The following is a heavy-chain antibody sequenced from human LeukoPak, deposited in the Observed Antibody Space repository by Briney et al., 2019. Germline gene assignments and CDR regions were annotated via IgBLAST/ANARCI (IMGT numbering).Heavy chain of an antibody. D-gene: IGHD5-12*01. CDR1: GYTFTSYG. J-gene: IGHJ4*02. V-gene: IGHV1-18*01. CDR3: ARAGYSGYDSIPFDY. CDR2: ISAYNGNT. Sequence: ASVKVSCKASGYTFTSYGISWVRQAPGQGLEWMGWISAYNGNTNYAQKLQGRVTMTTDTSTSTAYMELRSLRSDDTAVYYCARAGYSGYDSIPFDYWGQGTLVTVSS.